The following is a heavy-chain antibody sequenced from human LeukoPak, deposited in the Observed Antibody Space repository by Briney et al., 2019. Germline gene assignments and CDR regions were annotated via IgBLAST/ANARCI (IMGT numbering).Heavy chain of an antibody. J-gene: IGHJ4*02. V-gene: IGHV4-59*08. CDR2: IYYSGST. Sequence: SETLSLTCTVSGGSISSYYWSWIRQPPGKGLEWIGYIYYSGSTNYNPSLKSRVTISVDTSKNQFSLKLSSVTAADTAVYYCARGTPRGYYFDYWGQGSLVTVSS. CDR1: GGSISSYY. CDR3: ARGTPRGYYFDY.